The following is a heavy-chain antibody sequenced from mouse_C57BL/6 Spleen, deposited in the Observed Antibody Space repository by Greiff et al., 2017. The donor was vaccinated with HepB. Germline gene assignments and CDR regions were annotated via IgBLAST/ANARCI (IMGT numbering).Heavy chain of an antibody. CDR1: GFSLTSYG. V-gene: IGHV2-3*01. D-gene: IGHD1-1*01. CDR2: LWGDGST. Sequence: QVQLKDSGPGLVAPSQSLSITCTVSGFSLTSYGVSWVRQPPGKGLEWLGVLWGDGSTNYHSALISRLSISKDNSKSQVFVKLNSLQTDDTATYYCANGSSYVGFAYWGQGTLVTVSA. CDR3: ANGSSYVGFAY. J-gene: IGHJ3*01.